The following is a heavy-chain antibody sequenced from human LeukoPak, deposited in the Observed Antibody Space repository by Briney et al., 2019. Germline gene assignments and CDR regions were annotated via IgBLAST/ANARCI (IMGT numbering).Heavy chain of an antibody. CDR1: GFTFSSYE. CDR3: ATPTPGGDYGDY. CDR2: IYYSGST. Sequence: GSLRLSCAASGFTFSSYEMNWVRQAPGKGLEWIGSIYYSGSTYYNPSLKSRVTISVDTSKNQFSLKLSSVTAADTAVYYCATPTPGGDYGDYWGQGTLVTVSS. D-gene: IGHD4/OR15-4a*01. J-gene: IGHJ4*02. V-gene: IGHV4-39*07.